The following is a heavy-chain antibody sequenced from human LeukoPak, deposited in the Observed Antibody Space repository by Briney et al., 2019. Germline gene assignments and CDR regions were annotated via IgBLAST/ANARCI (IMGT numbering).Heavy chain of an antibody. CDR2: ISSSSNYI. CDR3: ARVAYYYESSDYSHFDY. CDR1: GFSFSNFR. Sequence: GGSLRLSCAASGFSFSNFRMNWVRQAPGKGLEWVSSISSSSNYIYYADSVRGQFTISRDNAKNSVFLQMNSLRAEDTAVYYCARVAYYYESSDYSHFDYWGQGTLVTVSS. V-gene: IGHV3-21*01. D-gene: IGHD3-22*01. J-gene: IGHJ4*02.